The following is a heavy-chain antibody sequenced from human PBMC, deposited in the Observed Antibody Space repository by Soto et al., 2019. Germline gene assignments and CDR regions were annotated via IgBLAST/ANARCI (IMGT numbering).Heavy chain of an antibody. CDR3: ARESLELRYYYYGMDV. Sequence: ASVNVSCKASGYTFTSYYMHWVRQAPGQWLEWMGIINPSGGSTSYAQKFQGRVTMTRDTSTSTVYMELSSLRSEDTAVYYCARESLELRYYYYGMDVWGQGTTVTVSS. CDR1: GYTFTSYY. V-gene: IGHV1-46*01. D-gene: IGHD1-7*01. CDR2: INPSGGST. J-gene: IGHJ6*02.